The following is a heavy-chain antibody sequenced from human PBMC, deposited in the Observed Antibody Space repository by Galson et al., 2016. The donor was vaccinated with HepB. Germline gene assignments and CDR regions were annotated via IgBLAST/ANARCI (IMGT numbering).Heavy chain of an antibody. V-gene: IGHV3-23*01. CDR3: ATLIPPIDHFDSSGPYYFDH. CDR2: ISGRSGKA. D-gene: IGHD3-22*01. CDR1: GFTFYTYT. Sequence: SLRLSCAASGFTFYTYTMSWVRQAPGKGLEWVSTISGRSGKAYYADSIKGRFIISRDNSKNTLYLQMNSLRAEDTAVCYCATLIPPIDHFDSSGPYYFDHWGQGTLITVSS. J-gene: IGHJ4*02.